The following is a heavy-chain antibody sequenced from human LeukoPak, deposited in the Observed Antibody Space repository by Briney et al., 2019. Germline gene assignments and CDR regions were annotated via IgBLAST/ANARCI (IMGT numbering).Heavy chain of an antibody. V-gene: IGHV3-7*01. Sequence: GGSLRLSCAASGFTFSNYWMSWVRQAPGKGLEWVANIKKDGSEKYYVDSVKGRFTISRDNAKNSLYLQMNSLRVEDTAVYYCGGSAGYWGQGTLVTVSS. J-gene: IGHJ4*02. D-gene: IGHD6-19*01. CDR1: GFTFSNYW. CDR2: IKKDGSEK. CDR3: GGSAGY.